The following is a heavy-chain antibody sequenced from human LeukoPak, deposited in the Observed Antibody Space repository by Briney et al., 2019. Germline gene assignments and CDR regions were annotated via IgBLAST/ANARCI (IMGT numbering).Heavy chain of an antibody. CDR3: AKGGGYYDSGSYPFDP. V-gene: IGHV3-23*01. CDR2: ISGSGGST. D-gene: IGHD3-10*01. J-gene: IGHJ5*02. CDR1: GFTFSSYA. Sequence: GGSLRLSCAASGFTFSSYAMSWVRQAPGKGLEWVSAISGSGGSTYYADSVKGRFTISTDNSKNTLYLKMTSLRAEDTAVYYCAKGGGYYDSGSYPFDPWGQGTLVTVSS.